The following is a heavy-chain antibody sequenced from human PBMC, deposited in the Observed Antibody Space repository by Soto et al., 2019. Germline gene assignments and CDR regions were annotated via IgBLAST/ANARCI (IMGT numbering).Heavy chain of an antibody. Sequence: PGGSLRLSCAVSRFTFSDDGMHWVRLGPGKGLQWLATISHHGIRTHYADSLMGRFTTTRDNFTKKVYLHLISLIVEDTAIYYCATDAVGGGNNCRLYYWGQGTAVTVSS. CDR3: ATDAVGGGNNCRLYY. CDR1: RFTFSDDG. J-gene: IGHJ4*02. D-gene: IGHD1-1*01. CDR2: ISHHGIRT. V-gene: IGHV3-30*03.